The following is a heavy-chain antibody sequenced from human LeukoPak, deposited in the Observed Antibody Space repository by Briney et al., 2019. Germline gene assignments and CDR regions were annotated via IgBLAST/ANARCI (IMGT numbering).Heavy chain of an antibody. V-gene: IGHV3-73*01. CDR2: IRSKANSYAA. D-gene: IGHD5-18*01. Sequence: PGGSLRLSCAASGFTFSGSAMHWVRQASGKGLGWVGRIRSKANSYAAAYAASVKGRFTISRDDSKNTAYLQMNSLKTEDTAVYYCTRCVDTAMVFPGYYYMDVWGKGTTVTVSS. CDR1: GFTFSGSA. CDR3: TRCVDTAMVFPGYYYMDV. J-gene: IGHJ6*03.